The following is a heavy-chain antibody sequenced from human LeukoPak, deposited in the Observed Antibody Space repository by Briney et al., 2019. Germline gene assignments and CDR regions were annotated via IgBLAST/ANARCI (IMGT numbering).Heavy chain of an antibody. CDR1: GFTFSSYS. Sequence: GGSLRLSCAASGFTFSSYSMNWVRQAPGKGLEWVSYISSSSGTIYYADSVKGRFTISRDNSKNTLYLQMNSLRAEDTAVYYCAKDRRAGIYDYWGQGTLVTVSS. D-gene: IGHD3-10*01. V-gene: IGHV3-48*01. J-gene: IGHJ4*02. CDR2: ISSSSGTI. CDR3: AKDRRAGIYDY.